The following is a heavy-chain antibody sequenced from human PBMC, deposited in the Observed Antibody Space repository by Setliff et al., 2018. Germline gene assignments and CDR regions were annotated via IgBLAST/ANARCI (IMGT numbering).Heavy chain of an antibody. CDR1: GFTFNNSW. CDR3: ARETLPYYFDY. CDR2: IKQDGSEK. Sequence: PGGSLRLSCAASGFTFNNSWMSWVRQAPGKGLEWVANIKQDGSEKYYVDSVKGRFTISRDNAKNSLYLQMSSLRAEDTAVYYCARETLPYYFDYWGQGTLVTVSS. J-gene: IGHJ4*02. V-gene: IGHV3-7*01.